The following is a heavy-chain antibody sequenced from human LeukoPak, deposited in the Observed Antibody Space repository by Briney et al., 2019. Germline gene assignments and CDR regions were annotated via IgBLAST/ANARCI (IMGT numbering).Heavy chain of an antibody. CDR2: IYYSGST. J-gene: IGHJ3*02. CDR1: GGSISSHY. CDR3: ARELEMASDAFDI. D-gene: IGHD5-24*01. Sequence: SETLSLTCTVSGGSISSHYWSWIRQPPGKGLEWIGYIYYSGSTNYNPSLKSRVTISVDTSKNQFSPKLSSATAADTAVYYCARELEMASDAFDIWGQGTMVTVSS. V-gene: IGHV4-59*11.